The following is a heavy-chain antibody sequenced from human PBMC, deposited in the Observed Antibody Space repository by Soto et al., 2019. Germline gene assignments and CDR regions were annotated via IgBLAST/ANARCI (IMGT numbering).Heavy chain of an antibody. CDR1: GGSFSGYY. D-gene: IGHD6-6*01. CDR2: INHSGST. Sequence: SETLSLTCAVYGGSFSGYYWSWIRQPPGKGLEWIGEINHSGSTNYNPSLKSRVTISVDTSKNQFSLKLSSGTAADTAVYYCARGGAYSSSSNYYFDYWGQGTLVTVSS. J-gene: IGHJ4*02. V-gene: IGHV4-34*01. CDR3: ARGGAYSSSSNYYFDY.